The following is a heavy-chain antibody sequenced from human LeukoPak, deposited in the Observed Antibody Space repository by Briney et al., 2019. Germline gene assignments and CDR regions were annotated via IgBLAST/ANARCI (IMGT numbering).Heavy chain of an antibody. CDR2: INNSGGST. CDR3: ARLVVAAPFDY. J-gene: IGHJ4*02. V-gene: IGHV3-23*01. CDR1: GFTFSSYA. D-gene: IGHD2-15*01. Sequence: GGSLRLSCAASGFTFSSYAMTWVRQAPGKGLEWVSTINNSGGSTYYADSVKGRFTVSRDNSKNTLYLEMISLRAEDTAMYYCARLVVAAPFDYWGQGTLVTVSS.